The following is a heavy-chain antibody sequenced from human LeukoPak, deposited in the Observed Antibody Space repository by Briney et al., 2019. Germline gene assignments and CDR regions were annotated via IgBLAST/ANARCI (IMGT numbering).Heavy chain of an antibody. CDR3: AKEAYYYDSRGYHNYYYYGMDV. J-gene: IGHJ6*02. V-gene: IGHV3-30*18. CDR1: GFTFSSYG. D-gene: IGHD3-22*01. CDR2: ISHDGSNK. Sequence: GGSLRLSCAASGFTFSSYGMHWVRQAPGKELEWVASISHDGSNKYYADSVRGRFTISRDNSKNTLYLQMNSLRAEDTAVYSCAKEAYYYDSRGYHNYYYYGMDVWGQGTTVTVSS.